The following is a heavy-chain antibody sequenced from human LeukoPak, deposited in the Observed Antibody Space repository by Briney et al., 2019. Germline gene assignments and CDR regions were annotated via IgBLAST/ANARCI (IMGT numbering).Heavy chain of an antibody. CDR3: ARGSGGIVVVPAAMQFDP. CDR1: GFTFSSYG. Sequence: GRSLRLSCAASGFTFSSYGMHWVRQAPGKGLEWVAVIWYDGSNKYYADSVKGRFSISRDNSKNTLYLQMNSLRAEDTAVYYCARGSGGIVVVPAAMQFDPWGQGTLVTVSS. V-gene: IGHV3-33*01. J-gene: IGHJ5*02. CDR2: IWYDGSNK. D-gene: IGHD2-2*01.